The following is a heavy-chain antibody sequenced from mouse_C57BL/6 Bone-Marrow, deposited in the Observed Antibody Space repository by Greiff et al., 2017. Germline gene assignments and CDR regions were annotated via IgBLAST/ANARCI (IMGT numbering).Heavy chain of an antibody. D-gene: IGHD2-14*01. J-gene: IGHJ4*01. V-gene: IGHV5-4*01. CDR3: ARDLGYRDAMDY. Sequence: EVQVVESGGGLVKPGGSLKLSCAASGFTFSSYAMSWVRQTPEKRLEWVATISDGGSYTYYPDNVKGRFTISRDNAKNNLYLQMSHLKSEDTAMYYCARDLGYRDAMDYWGQGTSVTVSS. CDR1: GFTFSSYA. CDR2: ISDGGSYT.